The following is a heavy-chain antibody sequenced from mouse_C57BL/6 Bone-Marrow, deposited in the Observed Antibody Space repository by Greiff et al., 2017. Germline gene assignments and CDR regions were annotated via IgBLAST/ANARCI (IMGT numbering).Heavy chain of an antibody. Sequence: VQLQQPGAELVRPGSSVKLSCKASGYTFTSYWMHWVKQRPIQGLEWIGNIDPSDSETHYNQKFKDKATLTVDKSSSTAYMQLSSLTSEDSAVYYCARGGIYDYDFDYWGQGTTLTVSS. J-gene: IGHJ2*01. V-gene: IGHV1-52*01. CDR1: GYTFTSYW. D-gene: IGHD2-4*01. CDR2: IDPSDSET. CDR3: ARGGIYDYDFDY.